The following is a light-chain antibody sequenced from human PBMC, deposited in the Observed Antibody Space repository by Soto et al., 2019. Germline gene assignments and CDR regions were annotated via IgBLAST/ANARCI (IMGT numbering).Light chain of an antibody. CDR1: QGIGYN. V-gene: IGKV1-27*01. CDR2: TAS. CDR3: QQLDSYPRT. Sequence: DIQMTQSPTSLSASVGDRVTITCRASQGIGYNLAWYQQKPGKVPKVLIYTASTLHSGVPSRFSGSGSGTDFTLTISSLQPEDFATYYCQQLDSYPRTFGPGTKVDIK. J-gene: IGKJ3*01.